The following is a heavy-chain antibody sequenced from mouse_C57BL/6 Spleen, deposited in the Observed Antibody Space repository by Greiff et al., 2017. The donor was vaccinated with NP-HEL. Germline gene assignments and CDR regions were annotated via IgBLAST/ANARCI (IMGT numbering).Heavy chain of an antibody. CDR2: IDPNSGGT. CDR1: GYTFTSYW. D-gene: IGHD2-3*01. V-gene: IGHV1-72*01. J-gene: IGHJ4*01. CDR3: ARGEDGYSAMDY. Sequence: QVQLKESGAELVKPGASVKLSCKASGYTFTSYWMHWVKQRPGRGLEWIGRIDPNSGGTKYNEKFKSKATLTVDKPSSKAYMQLSSLTSDDSAVYYGARGEDGYSAMDYWGQGTSVTVSS.